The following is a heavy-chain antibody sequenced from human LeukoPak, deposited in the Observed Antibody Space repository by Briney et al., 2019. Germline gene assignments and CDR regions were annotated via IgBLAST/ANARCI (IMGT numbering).Heavy chain of an antibody. CDR1: GFTFSSYG. D-gene: IGHD1-14*01. CDR2: IWYDGSNK. Sequence: GGSLRLSCAASGFTFSSYGMHWVRQAPGKGLEWVAVIWYDGSNKYYADSVKGRFIISRDNSKNTLYLQMNSLRAEDTAVYYCARGMNPGYFDYWGQGTLVTVSS. CDR3: ARGMNPGYFDY. J-gene: IGHJ4*02. V-gene: IGHV3-33*01.